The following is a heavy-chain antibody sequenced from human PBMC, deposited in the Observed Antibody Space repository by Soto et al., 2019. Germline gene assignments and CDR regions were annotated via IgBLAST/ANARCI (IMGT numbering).Heavy chain of an antibody. Sequence: QVQLLQSGPELMKPGASVKLSCKASGYTFRNYGINWVRQAPGQGLEWMGWISPYNGDTNYAHNFQGLLTMATATPTRTANMEFRCLTSDDTAGYYCARDQRQFLPNPDDFDIWGQGTTVTVSS. CDR1: GYTFRNYG. D-gene: IGHD2-2*01. J-gene: IGHJ3*02. CDR2: ISPYNGDT. V-gene: IGHV1-18*01. CDR3: ARDQRQFLPNPDDFDI.